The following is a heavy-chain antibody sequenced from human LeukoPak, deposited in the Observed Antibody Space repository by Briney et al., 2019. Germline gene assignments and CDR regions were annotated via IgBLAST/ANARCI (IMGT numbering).Heavy chain of an antibody. Sequence: SETLSLTCAVYGGSFSGYYWSWIRQPPGKGLEWIGEINHSGSTNYNPSLKSRVTISVDTSKNRFSLKLSSVTAADTAVYYCARGPYDFWSGYPLGFNYWGQGTLVTVSS. V-gene: IGHV4-34*01. J-gene: IGHJ4*02. CDR3: ARGPYDFWSGYPLGFNY. D-gene: IGHD3-3*01. CDR1: GGSFSGYY. CDR2: INHSGST.